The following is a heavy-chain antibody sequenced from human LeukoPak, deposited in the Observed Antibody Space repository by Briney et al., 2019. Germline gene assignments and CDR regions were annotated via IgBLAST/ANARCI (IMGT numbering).Heavy chain of an antibody. CDR3: TTRSPHANYYGMDV. CDR1: GFTFSNAW. Sequence: GGSLRLSCAASGFTFSNAWMNWVRQAPGKGLEWVGRIKSKTDGGTTDYAAPVKGRFTITRDDSKNTLYLQVNSLKTEDTAVYYCTTRSPHANYYGMDVWGQGTTVTVSS. V-gene: IGHV3-15*07. CDR2: IKSKTDGGTT. J-gene: IGHJ6*02.